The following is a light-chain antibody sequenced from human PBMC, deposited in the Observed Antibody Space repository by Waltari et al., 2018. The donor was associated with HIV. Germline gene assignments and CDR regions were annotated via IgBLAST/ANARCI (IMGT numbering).Light chain of an antibody. V-gene: IGLV2-14*01. J-gene: IGLJ3*02. Sequence: QSALTQPASVSWSPGPSITLSCTGTRHHLRNSNSFSWYQHHPGKAPKVIIYEVSNRPSGVSSRFSGSISANTASLTISGLQAEDEADYFCTSYISSSSPVFGGGTKVTVL. CDR3: TSYISSSSPV. CDR1: RHHLRNSNS. CDR2: EVS.